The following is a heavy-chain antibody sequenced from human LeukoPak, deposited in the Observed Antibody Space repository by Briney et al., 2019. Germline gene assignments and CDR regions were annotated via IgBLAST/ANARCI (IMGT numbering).Heavy chain of an antibody. J-gene: IGHJ4*02. CDR2: IAYDGSRA. D-gene: IGHD1-14*01. CDR1: GFTFGAYG. Sequence: GGSLRLSCAGSGFTFGAYGIHWFRQTPGKWLEWVAVIAYDGSRAFYADSVKGRFTISRDNSKNTMSVQMDDLRAEDTAVYYCTRYNNDHFDYWGQGTLVTVSS. CDR3: TRYNNDHFDY. V-gene: IGHV3-33*01.